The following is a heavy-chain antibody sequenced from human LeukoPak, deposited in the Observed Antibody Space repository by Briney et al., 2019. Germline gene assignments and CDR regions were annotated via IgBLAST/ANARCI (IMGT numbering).Heavy chain of an antibody. CDR3: ARGPVDWQNWFDP. CDR1: GYTFTDYY. Sequence: ASVKISCKVSGYTFTDYYMHWVQQAPGKGLEWMGLVDPEDGETIYAEKFQGRVTITADTSTDTAYMELSSLRSEDTAVYYCARGPVDWQNWFDPWGQGTLVTVSS. D-gene: IGHD3-9*01. J-gene: IGHJ5*02. CDR2: VDPEDGET. V-gene: IGHV1-69-2*01.